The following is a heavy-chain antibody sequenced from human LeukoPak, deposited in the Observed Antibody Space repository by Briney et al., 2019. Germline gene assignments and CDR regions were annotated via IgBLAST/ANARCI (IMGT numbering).Heavy chain of an antibody. D-gene: IGHD3-3*01. CDR2: ISSSSSYI. CDR1: GFTFSSYS. J-gene: IGHJ6*03. Sequence: GGSLRLSCAASGFTFSSYSMNWVRQAPGKGLEWVSSISSSSSYIYYADSVKGRFTISRDNAKNSLYLQMNSLRAEDTAVYYCARDPVIRFGVVLVYYMDVWGKGTTVTVSS. CDR3: ARDPVIRFGVVLVYYMDV. V-gene: IGHV3-21*01.